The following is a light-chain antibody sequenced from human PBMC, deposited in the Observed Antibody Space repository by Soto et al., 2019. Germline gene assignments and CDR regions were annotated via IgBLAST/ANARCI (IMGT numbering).Light chain of an antibody. CDR3: QQYNSPWT. Sequence: DIQMTQSPSSLSASVGDRLTITCRASQSISSWLAWYQQKPGKAPKLLIYKASSLESGVPSRFSGSGSGTEFTLTISSLQPDDFATYYCQQYNSPWTFGQGTKVDIK. CDR2: KAS. J-gene: IGKJ1*01. CDR1: QSISSW. V-gene: IGKV1-5*03.